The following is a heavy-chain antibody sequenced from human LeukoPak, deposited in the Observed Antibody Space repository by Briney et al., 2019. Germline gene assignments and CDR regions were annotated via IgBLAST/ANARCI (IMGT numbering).Heavy chain of an antibody. CDR2: INHSGAT. CDR3: ARGRESDYLWRDYRYYFDY. D-gene: IGHD3-16*02. J-gene: IGHJ4*02. V-gene: IGHV4-34*01. CDR1: GGSFSTHY. Sequence: PETLSLTCAVYGGSFSTHYWTWIRQPPGKGLEWIGEINHSGATNYNPSLKSRVAISVDTSVKQFSLTLKSVTAADTAVYYCARGRESDYLWRDYRYYFDYWGQGTLVTVSS.